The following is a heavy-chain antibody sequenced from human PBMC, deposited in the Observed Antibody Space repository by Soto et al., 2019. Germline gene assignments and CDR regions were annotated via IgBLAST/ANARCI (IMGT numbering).Heavy chain of an antibody. D-gene: IGHD6-19*01. CDR3: ADMRGQWLPRD. J-gene: IGHJ4*02. CDR2: IHYSGRA. V-gene: IGHV4-39*01. Sequence: QLHLQESGPGLVKPSETLSLICTVSGGSITSNDYYWGWLRQPPGKGLEWVGNIHYSGRAFYNPSLKSRVTIYVDTSKTQCSLKLSSVTAADTAVYFCADMRGQWLPRDWGQGTLVTVSS. CDR1: GGSITSNDYY.